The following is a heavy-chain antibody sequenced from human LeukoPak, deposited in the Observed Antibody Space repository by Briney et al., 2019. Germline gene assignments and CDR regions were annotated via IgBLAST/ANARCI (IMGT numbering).Heavy chain of an antibody. J-gene: IGHJ5*02. Sequence: ASVKVSCKASGGTFSSYTISWVRQAPGQGLDWMGRIIPILCIANYPQKFQGRVTITADKSTSTASMQLSRLTSSDTPVYYFPGRYCNSTSCYTGIRLGRGFDPWGQGTLVTVSS. CDR2: IIPILCIA. CDR1: GGTFSSYT. V-gene: IGHV1-69*02. D-gene: IGHD2-2*02. CDR3: PGRYCNSTSCYTGIRLGRGFDP.